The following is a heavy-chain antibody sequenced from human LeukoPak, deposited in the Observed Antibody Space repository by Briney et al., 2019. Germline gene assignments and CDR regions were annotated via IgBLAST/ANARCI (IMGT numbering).Heavy chain of an antibody. J-gene: IGHJ4*02. Sequence: GGSLRLSCAASGFTFSSYAMSWVRQAPGKGLEWVSAISGSGDSTYYGDSVKGRFTISRDNSKNTLYLQMNSLRAEDTAVYHCAKTRPLDSSSWSHGDYWGQGTLVTVSS. D-gene: IGHD6-13*01. CDR3: AKTRPLDSSSWSHGDY. V-gene: IGHV3-23*01. CDR1: GFTFSSYA. CDR2: ISGSGDST.